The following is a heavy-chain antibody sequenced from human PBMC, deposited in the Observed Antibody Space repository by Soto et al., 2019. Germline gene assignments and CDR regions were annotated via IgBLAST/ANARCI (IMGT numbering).Heavy chain of an antibody. Sequence: GGSLRLSCAASGFTFSSYAMHWVRQAPGKGLEWVAVISYDGSNKYYADSVKGRFTISRDNSKNTLYLQMNSLRAEDTAVYYCARDRYSSGWYRDYYCGMDVWGQGTTVTVSS. CDR2: ISYDGSNK. D-gene: IGHD6-19*01. V-gene: IGHV3-30-3*01. CDR1: GFTFSSYA. CDR3: ARDRYSSGWYRDYYCGMDV. J-gene: IGHJ6*02.